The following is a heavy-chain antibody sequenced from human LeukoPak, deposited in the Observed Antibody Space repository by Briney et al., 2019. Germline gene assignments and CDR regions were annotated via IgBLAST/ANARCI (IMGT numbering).Heavy chain of an antibody. Sequence: ETLSLTCTVSGYSISSGYYWGWIRQPAGKGLEWVSVIYSGGSTYYADSVKGRFTISRDNSKNTLYLQMNSLRAEDTAVYYCARAPTMVRGEHQPPYWGQGTLVTVSS. CDR2: IYSGGST. V-gene: IGHV3-66*01. D-gene: IGHD3-10*01. J-gene: IGHJ4*02. CDR3: ARAPTMVRGEHQPPY. CDR1: GYSISSGYY.